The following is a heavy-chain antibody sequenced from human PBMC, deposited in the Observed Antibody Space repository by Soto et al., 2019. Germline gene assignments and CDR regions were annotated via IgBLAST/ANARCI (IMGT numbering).Heavy chain of an antibody. V-gene: IGHV3-23*01. CDR3: ARDSSAWPNYFDS. D-gene: IGHD6-19*01. J-gene: IGHJ4*02. Sequence: GGSLRLSCVASGFSISTHALTWVRQAPGKGLEWVSSFSGRSGDTYYAASVKGRFTISGDSSKNTVILQMNNLRADDTALYYCARDSSAWPNYFDSWGRGIQVTVSS. CDR1: GFSISTHA. CDR2: FSGRSGDT.